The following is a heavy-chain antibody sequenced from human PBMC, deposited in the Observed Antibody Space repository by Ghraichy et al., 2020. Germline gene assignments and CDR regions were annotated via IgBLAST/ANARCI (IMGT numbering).Heavy chain of an antibody. CDR1: GYTFANYG. J-gene: IGHJ4*02. V-gene: IGHV1-18*01. D-gene: IGHD1-26*01. Sequence: ASVKVSCKTSGYTFANYGVSWVRHAPGQGLQLMGWISGYNGVTHYAQKIQDRVTMTIDTSTTTAYMELRGLRSDDTAVYYCARENNGSYDHWGQGTRVTVSS. CDR3: ARENNGSYDH. CDR2: ISGYNGVT.